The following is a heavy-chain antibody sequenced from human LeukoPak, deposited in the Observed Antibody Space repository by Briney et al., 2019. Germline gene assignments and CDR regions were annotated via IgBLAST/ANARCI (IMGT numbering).Heavy chain of an antibody. Sequence: SETLSLTCTVSGGSISSSSYYWGWIRQPPGKGLEWIGYIYYSGSTYYNPSLKSRVTISVDTSKNQFSLKLSSVTAADTAVYYCARDVPTSSSWYTSDAFDIWGQGTMVTVSS. CDR1: GGSISSSSYY. CDR3: ARDVPTSSSWYTSDAFDI. D-gene: IGHD6-13*01. V-gene: IGHV4-30-4*08. CDR2: IYYSGST. J-gene: IGHJ3*02.